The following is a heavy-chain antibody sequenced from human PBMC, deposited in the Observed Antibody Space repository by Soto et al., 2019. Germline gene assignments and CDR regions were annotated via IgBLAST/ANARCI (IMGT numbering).Heavy chain of an antibody. CDR3: ARVWGYGGNSRFDY. D-gene: IGHD4-17*01. J-gene: IGHJ4*02. CDR1: GGSISSGGYY. Sequence: QVQLQESGPGLVKPSQTLSLTCTVSGGSISSGGYYWSWVRQHPGKGLDLIGYIYYSGSTYYNPSLKSRVIISLDTSKNQSTPKLSSVTAADTAVYYCARVWGYGGNSRFDYWGQGTLVIDSS. CDR2: IYYSGST. V-gene: IGHV4-31*03.